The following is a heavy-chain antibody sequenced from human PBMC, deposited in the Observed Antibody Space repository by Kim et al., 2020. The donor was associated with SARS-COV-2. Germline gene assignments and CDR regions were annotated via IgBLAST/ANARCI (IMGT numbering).Heavy chain of an antibody. D-gene: IGHD3-3*01. J-gene: IGHJ4*02. CDR2: INPSGGST. Sequence: ASVKVSCKASGYTFTSYYMHWVRQAPGQGLEWMGIINPSGGSTSYAQKFQGRVTMTRDTSTSTVYMELSSLRSEYTAVYYCARTQYYDFWSGSSPFDYWGQGTLVTVSS. CDR1: GYTFTSYY. CDR3: ARTQYYDFWSGSSPFDY. V-gene: IGHV1-46*01.